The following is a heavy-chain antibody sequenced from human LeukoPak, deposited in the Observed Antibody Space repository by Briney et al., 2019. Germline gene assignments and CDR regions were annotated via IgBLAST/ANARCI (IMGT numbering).Heavy chain of an antibody. CDR2: ISAYNGNT. V-gene: IGHV1-18*01. Sequence: GASVKVSCKASGYTFTSYGISWVRQAPGQGLEWMGWISAYNGNTNYAQKLQGRVTMTTDTSTSTAYMELRSLRSDDTAVYYCARFYGDPRTPYLYYYYGMDVWRQGTTVTVSS. D-gene: IGHD4-17*01. J-gene: IGHJ6*02. CDR3: ARFYGDPRTPYLYYYYGMDV. CDR1: GYTFTSYG.